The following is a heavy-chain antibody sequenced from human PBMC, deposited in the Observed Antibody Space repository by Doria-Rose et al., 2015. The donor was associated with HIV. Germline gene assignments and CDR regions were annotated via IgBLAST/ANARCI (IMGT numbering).Heavy chain of an antibody. Sequence: SSPVLVKPTETLTLTCTVSGVSLSSPGMGVSWIRQPPGKALEWLANIFSDDDRSYKTSLKSRLTISRGPSKSQVVLTMTDMDPVDTATYYCARIKSSRWYHKYYFDFWGQGTLVIVSA. V-gene: IGHV2-26*01. J-gene: IGHJ4*02. D-gene: IGHD6-13*01. CDR2: IFSDDDR. CDR3: ARIKSSRWYHKYYFDF. CDR1: GVSLSSPGMG.